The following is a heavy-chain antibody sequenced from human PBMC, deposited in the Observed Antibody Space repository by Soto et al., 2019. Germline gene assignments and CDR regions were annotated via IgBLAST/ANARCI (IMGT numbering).Heavy chain of an antibody. CDR2: ISYDGSNK. D-gene: IGHD3-16*01. CDR3: ARGDHLLSFDY. CDR1: GFTFSSYA. V-gene: IGHV3-30-3*01. Sequence: GGSLRLSCAASGFTFSSYAMHWVRQAPGKGLEWVAVISYDGSNKYYADSVKGRFTISRDNSKNTLYLQMNSLRAEDTAVYYCARGDHLLSFDYWGQGTLVTVSS. J-gene: IGHJ4*02.